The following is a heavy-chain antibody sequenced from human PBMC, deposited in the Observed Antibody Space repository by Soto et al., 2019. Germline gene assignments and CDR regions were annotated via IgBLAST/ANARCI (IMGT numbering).Heavy chain of an antibody. V-gene: IGHV4-34*01. D-gene: IGHD3-3*01. Sequence: SETLSLTCAVYGGSFSGYYWSWIRQPPGKGLEWIGEINNSGSTNYNPSLKSRVTISVDNSKNQFSLQLNSVTAEDTAVYYCATELPRETIFRGIYYYYGMDGWGQGTTVTLSS. CDR3: ATELPRETIFRGIYYYYGMDG. CDR1: GGSFSGYY. J-gene: IGHJ6*02. CDR2: INNSGST.